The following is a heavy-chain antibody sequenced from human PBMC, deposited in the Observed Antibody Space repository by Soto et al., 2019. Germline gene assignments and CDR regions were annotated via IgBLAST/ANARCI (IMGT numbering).Heavy chain of an antibody. CDR1: GFTFSSYG. D-gene: IGHD3-10*01. V-gene: IGHV3-33*01. J-gene: IGHJ4*02. Sequence: PGGSLRLSCAASGFTFSSYGMHWVRQAPGKGLEWVAVIWYDGSDQYYADSVKGRFTISRDNSKNMLYLQMNSLRAEDTAVYYCARDQEYYFHYWGQGSLGTVS. CDR2: IWYDGSDQ. CDR3: ARDQEYYFHY.